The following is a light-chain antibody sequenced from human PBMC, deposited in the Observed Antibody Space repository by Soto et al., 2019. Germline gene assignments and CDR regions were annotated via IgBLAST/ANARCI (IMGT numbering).Light chain of an antibody. CDR3: QHYGRWWT. CDR2: GAS. CDR1: QSVSSSY. J-gene: IGKJ1*01. V-gene: IGKV3-20*01. Sequence: EIVLTQSPGTLSLSPGERATLSCRASQSVSSSYLAWYQQKPGQAPRLLIYGASSRATGIPDRFSGSGSVTDFTLTISRLEPEDFAVYYCQHYGRWWTFGQGTKVEIQ.